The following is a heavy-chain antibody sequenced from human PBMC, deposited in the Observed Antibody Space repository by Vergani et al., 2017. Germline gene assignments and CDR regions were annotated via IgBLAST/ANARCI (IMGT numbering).Heavy chain of an antibody. V-gene: IGHV1-18*04. J-gene: IGHJ4*02. CDR1: GYTFVNHP. Sequence: QAQLGQSDSEVKKPGDSVTLFCKTSGYTFVNHPITWVRQAPGQGLEWMGWISPYNHKTLYSQKVEGIVTMTSDTSSSTLFLALRRLTSDDTAIYYCARSQMATNDFDLWGRGTLVTVSS. D-gene: IGHD5-24*01. CDR3: ARSQMATNDFDL. CDR2: ISPYNHKT.